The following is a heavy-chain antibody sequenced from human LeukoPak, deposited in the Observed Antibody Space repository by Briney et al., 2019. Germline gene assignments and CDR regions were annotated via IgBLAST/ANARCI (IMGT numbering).Heavy chain of an antibody. CDR2: INTSGST. J-gene: IGHJ4*02. D-gene: IGHD6-13*01. Sequence: SETLSLTCTVSGDSISTYYWSWIRQPAGKGLEWIGRINTSGSTNYNPSLKSRVTMSVATSKNQCSLKLSSVTAADTAVYYCARQSDKAAGGTFAFDYWGQGALVTVS. CDR3: ARQSDKAAGGTFAFDY. CDR1: GDSISTYY. V-gene: IGHV4-4*07.